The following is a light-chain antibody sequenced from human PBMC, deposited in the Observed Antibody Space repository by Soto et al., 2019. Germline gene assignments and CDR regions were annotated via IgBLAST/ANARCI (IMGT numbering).Light chain of an antibody. J-gene: IGLJ2*01. CDR1: SSDIGGYKF. V-gene: IGLV2-14*01. CDR2: EVS. Sequence: QSALTRPASVSGSPGQSITISCTGTSSDIGGYKFVSWYQQHPGKAPKLIIYEVSNRPSGVSDRFSGSKSGNTASLTISGLQTEDEADYYCNSYRSTSDFVAFGGGTKLTVL. CDR3: NSYRSTSDFVA.